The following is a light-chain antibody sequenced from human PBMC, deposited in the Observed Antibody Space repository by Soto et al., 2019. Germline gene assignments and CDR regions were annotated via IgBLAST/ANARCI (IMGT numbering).Light chain of an antibody. J-gene: IGKJ1*01. CDR3: QQYSGSSTT. CDR2: KAS. CDR1: QNINNW. Sequence: DIQMTQSPSTLSESVGDRVTITCRASQNINNWLAWYQQKPGQAPKLLIYKASNLESGVPSRFSGSGSGTEFTLSISSLQPDDFATYYCQQYSGSSTTFGQGTKVEVK. V-gene: IGKV1-5*03.